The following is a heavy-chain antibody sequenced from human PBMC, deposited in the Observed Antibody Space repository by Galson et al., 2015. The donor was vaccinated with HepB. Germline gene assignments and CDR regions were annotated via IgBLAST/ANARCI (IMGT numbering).Heavy chain of an antibody. J-gene: IGHJ5*01. CDR3: ANVLRYFDWSYYWFDP. Sequence: PPLVILPQTLTLTCTFSGFSLRTSGVGVAWIRLPPGKALEWLVLIYWGDDKRYSPSLKIRLTITKATSKNQVILTMTNIDPVDTATYYCANVLRYFDWSYYWFDPWGQGTLVTVSS. CDR2: IYWGDDK. D-gene: IGHD3-9*01. V-gene: IGHV2-5*02. CDR1: GFSLRTSGVG.